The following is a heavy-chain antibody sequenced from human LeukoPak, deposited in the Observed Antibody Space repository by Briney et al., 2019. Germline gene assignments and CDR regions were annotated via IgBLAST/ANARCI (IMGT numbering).Heavy chain of an antibody. Sequence: GGSLTLSCSASGFTFSSYAMYWVRQAPGKGLEYVSAISSNGGSTYYADSVKGRFTISRDNSKNTLYLPMSSLRAEDTAVYYCVKGEAGYDFWSGYYDYWGQGALVTVSS. J-gene: IGHJ4*02. CDR3: VKGEAGYDFWSGYYDY. CDR2: ISSNGGST. V-gene: IGHV3-64D*09. CDR1: GFTFSSYA. D-gene: IGHD3-3*01.